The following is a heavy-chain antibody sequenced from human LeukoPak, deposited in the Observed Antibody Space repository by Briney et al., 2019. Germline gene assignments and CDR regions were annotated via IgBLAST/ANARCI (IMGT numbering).Heavy chain of an antibody. D-gene: IGHD3-3*01. J-gene: IGHJ4*02. V-gene: IGHV4-39*07. Sequence: PSETLSLTCTVSGGSISSSSYYWGWIRQPPGKGLEWIGSIYYSGSTYYSPSLKSRVTISVDTSKNQFSLKLSSVTAADTAVYFCARRRLLPSLETYYWGQGVLVTVSS. CDR3: ARRRLLPSLETYY. CDR1: GGSISSSSYY. CDR2: IYYSGST.